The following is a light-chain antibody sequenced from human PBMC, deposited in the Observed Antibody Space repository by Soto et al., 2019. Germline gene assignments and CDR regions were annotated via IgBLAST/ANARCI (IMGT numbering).Light chain of an antibody. CDR3: QQYNNWPRT. Sequence: EVVLTQFPGTLSLSPGEVATLSCRASQSVVTSYLAWYQPKYGQSPRLLIYGALYRAPGIPDRFSGSRSGTDFTLSNSRLEPEDFAVYYCQQYNNWPRTVGQGTKV. CDR2: GAL. CDR1: QSVVTSY. J-gene: IGKJ1*01. V-gene: IGKV3-20*01.